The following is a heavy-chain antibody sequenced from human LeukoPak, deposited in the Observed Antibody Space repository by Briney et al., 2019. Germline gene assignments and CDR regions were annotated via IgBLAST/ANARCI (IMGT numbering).Heavy chain of an antibody. CDR2: IKQDGSEK. D-gene: IGHD2-2*01. Sequence: GGSLRLSCAASGFTFSSYWMSWVRQAPGKGLEWVSNIKQDGSEKYYVDSVKGRFTISRDNAKNSLYLQMNSLRAEDTAVYYCARGRVVVVPAAIYYWGQGTLVTVSS. V-gene: IGHV3-7*03. CDR3: ARGRVVVVPAAIYY. CDR1: GFTFSSYW. J-gene: IGHJ4*02.